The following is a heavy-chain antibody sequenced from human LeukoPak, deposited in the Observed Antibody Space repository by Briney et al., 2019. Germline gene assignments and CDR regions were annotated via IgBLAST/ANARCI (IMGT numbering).Heavy chain of an antibody. CDR3: AKDTPLTTYTSGWSSNSFDY. D-gene: IGHD6-19*01. CDR1: GFTFSNSA. CDR2: ITGGSGAK. J-gene: IGHJ4*02. V-gene: IGHV3-23*01. Sequence: GGSLRVSCTASGFTFSNSAMSWVRQAPGKGLEWVSTITGGSGAKYYADSVKGRFTISRDNSKDTLYLQMHSLRAEDAAVYFCAKDTPLTTYTSGWSSNSFDYWGQGTLVAVSS.